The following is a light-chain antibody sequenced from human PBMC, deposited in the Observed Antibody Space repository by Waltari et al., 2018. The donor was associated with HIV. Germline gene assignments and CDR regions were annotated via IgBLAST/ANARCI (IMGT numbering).Light chain of an antibody. CDR1: QTVSSNF. CDR2: GAS. V-gene: IGKV3-20*01. Sequence: EIVLTQSPGILSLSPGERAILSCRASQTVSSNFLAWYQQRPGQAPRLLIYGASNRATGIPDRFSGSGSGTDFTLTINGLEPDDFAVFYCQQFAGSPTFGQGTKVEIK. J-gene: IGKJ1*01. CDR3: QQFAGSPT.